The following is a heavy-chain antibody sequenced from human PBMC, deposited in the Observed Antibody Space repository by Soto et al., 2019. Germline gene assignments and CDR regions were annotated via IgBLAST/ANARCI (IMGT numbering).Heavy chain of an antibody. CDR2: ISFDENNR. J-gene: IGHJ4*02. CDR1: GFTFSSYA. V-gene: IGHV3-30-3*01. Sequence: AGGSLRLSCAASGFTFSSYAMHWVRQAPGKGLEWVAFISFDENNRYYGDSVKGRFTISRDNAKNSLYLEMNSLRAEDTAVYYCARESEDLTSNFDYWGQGTLVTVSS. CDR3: ARESEDLTSNFDY.